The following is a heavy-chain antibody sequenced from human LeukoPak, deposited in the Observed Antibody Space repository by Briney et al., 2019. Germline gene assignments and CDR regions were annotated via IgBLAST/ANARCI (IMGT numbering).Heavy chain of an antibody. CDR3: ARVGDILTGSPYGMDV. CDR1: GGSISSSSYY. CDR2: IYYSGST. J-gene: IGHJ6*02. D-gene: IGHD3-9*01. V-gene: IGHV4-39*07. Sequence: SETLSLTCTVSGGSISSSSYYWGWIRQPPGKGLEWIGSIYYSGSTYYNPSLKSRVTISVDTSKNQFSLKLSSVTAADTAVYYCARVGDILTGSPYGMDVWGQGTTVTVSS.